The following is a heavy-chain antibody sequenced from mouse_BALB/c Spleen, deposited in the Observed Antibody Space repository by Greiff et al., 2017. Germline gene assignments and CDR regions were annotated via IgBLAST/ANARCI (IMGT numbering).Heavy chain of an antibody. J-gene: IGHJ4*01. CDR1: GFTFSSYA. CDR3: ARDDITTGAMDY. Sequence: EVQLMESGGGLVKPGGSLKLSCAASGFTFSSYAMSWVRQSPEKRLEWVAEISSGGSYTYYPDTVTGRFTISRDNAKNTLYLEMSSLRSEDTAMYYCARDDITTGAMDYWGQGTSVTVSS. CDR2: ISSGGSYT. V-gene: IGHV5-9-4*01. D-gene: IGHD1-2*01.